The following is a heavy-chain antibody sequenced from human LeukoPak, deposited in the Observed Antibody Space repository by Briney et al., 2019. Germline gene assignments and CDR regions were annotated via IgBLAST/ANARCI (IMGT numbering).Heavy chain of an antibody. J-gene: IGHJ4*02. CDR1: GYTFTGYY. CDR3: ARNRVGATDY. V-gene: IGHV1-2*02. D-gene: IGHD1-26*01. CDR2: INPNSGGT. Sequence: ASVKVSCKASGYTFTGYYMHWGRQAPGQGLEWMGWINPNSGGTNYAQKVQGRVTMTRETSISTAYMELSRMRSDDTAVYYCARNRVGATDYWGQGTLVTVSS.